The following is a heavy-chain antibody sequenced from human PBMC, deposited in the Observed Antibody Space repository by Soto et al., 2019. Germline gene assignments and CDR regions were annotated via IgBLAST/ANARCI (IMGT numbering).Heavy chain of an antibody. CDR3: AKGRGGSGSLTPRVDF. J-gene: IGHJ4*02. V-gene: IGHV3-23*01. Sequence: EVQLLESGGGLVQPGGSLRLSCAASGFTFNNYAMTWVRQAQGKGLEWVSAISGGGDTTSYAASVKGRFTVSRDGSKNTLYLQMSSLRAEDTALYYCAKGRGGSGSLTPRVDFWGQGTLVTVSA. CDR1: GFTFNNYA. D-gene: IGHD3-10*01. CDR2: ISGGGDTT.